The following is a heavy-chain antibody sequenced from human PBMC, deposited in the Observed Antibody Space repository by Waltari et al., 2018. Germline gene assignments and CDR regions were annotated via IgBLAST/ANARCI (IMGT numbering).Heavy chain of an antibody. D-gene: IGHD3-3*01. J-gene: IGHJ4*02. CDR1: GYTFTGYY. Sequence: QVQLVQSGAEVKKPGASVKVSCKASGYTFTGYYMHWVRQAPGQGLEWMGRINPNSGGTNYAQKLQGRVTMTRDTSISTAYMELSRLRSDDTAVYYWARPLWSGYYWYYWGQGTLVTVSS. V-gene: IGHV1-2*06. CDR3: ARPLWSGYYWYY. CDR2: INPNSGGT.